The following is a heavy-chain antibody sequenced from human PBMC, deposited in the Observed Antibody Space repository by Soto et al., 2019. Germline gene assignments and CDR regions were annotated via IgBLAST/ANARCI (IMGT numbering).Heavy chain of an antibody. J-gene: IGHJ6*02. CDR1: GFTFSSYD. CDR2: IGKGGDT. Sequence: GGSLILSCAASGFTFSSYDMQWVRQVTGKGLEWVSSIGKGGDTYYADSVKGRFTISRENAKNSLYLQMSSLRVGDTAVYYCVRDPAGHGMDVWGQGTTVTVSS. CDR3: VRDPAGHGMDV. V-gene: IGHV3-13*01. D-gene: IGHD3-10*01.